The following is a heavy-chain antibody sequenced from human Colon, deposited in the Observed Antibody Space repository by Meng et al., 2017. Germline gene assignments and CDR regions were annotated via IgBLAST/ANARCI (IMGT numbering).Heavy chain of an antibody. CDR3: ARERFGESPDY. CDR2: INPSGGGT. D-gene: IGHD3-16*01. V-gene: IGHV1-46*01. CDR1: GYTFSDYH. Sequence: QVPLVQSGAEVMKPGASVKVSCKASGYTFSDYHMHWVRQAPGQGLEWMGIINPSGGGTRYAQKFQGRVTMSRDTSTSTVYMDLSSLTSDDTAVYYCARERFGESPDYWGQGTLVTVSS. J-gene: IGHJ4*02.